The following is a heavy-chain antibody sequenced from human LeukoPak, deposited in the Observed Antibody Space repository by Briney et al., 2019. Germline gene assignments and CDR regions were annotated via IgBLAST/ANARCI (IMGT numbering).Heavy chain of an antibody. CDR2: ISSSSSTI. J-gene: IGHJ4*02. Sequence: GGSLRLSCAASGFTFSSYSMNWVRQAPGKGLEWVSYISSSSSTIYYADSVKGRFTISRDNAKNSLYLQMNSLRAEDTAVYYCARDPSGYSYGYEGPFDYWGQETLVTVSS. V-gene: IGHV3-48*01. CDR1: GFTFSSYS. CDR3: ARDPSGYSYGYEGPFDY. D-gene: IGHD5-18*01.